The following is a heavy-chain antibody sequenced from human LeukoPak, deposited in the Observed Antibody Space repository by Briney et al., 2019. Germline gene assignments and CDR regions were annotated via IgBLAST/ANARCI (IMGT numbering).Heavy chain of an antibody. D-gene: IGHD2-2*01. CDR2: ISYDGSNK. CDR3: AKETLYCSSTSCYSYFDY. J-gene: IGHJ4*02. Sequence: GRSLRLSCAASGLTFSSYGMHWVRQAPGKGLEWVAVISYDGSNKYYADSVKGRFTISRDNSKNTLYLQMNSLRAEDTAVYYCAKETLYCSSTSCYSYFDYWGQGTLVTVSS. CDR1: GLTFSSYG. V-gene: IGHV3-30*18.